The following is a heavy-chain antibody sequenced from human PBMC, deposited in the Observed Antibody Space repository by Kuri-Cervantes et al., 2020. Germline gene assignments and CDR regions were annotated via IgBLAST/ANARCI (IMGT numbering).Heavy chain of an antibody. Sequence: GGSLRLSCAASGFTFSSYSMNWVRQAPGKGLEWVSSISSSSSYIYYADSVKGRFTISRDNAKNTLYMEMNRVKTDDTAVYFCMVAASTTDYWGQGTLVTVSS. CDR1: GFTFSSYS. V-gene: IGHV3-21*01. J-gene: IGHJ4*02. CDR2: ISSSSSYI. CDR3: MVAASTTDY. D-gene: IGHD6-13*01.